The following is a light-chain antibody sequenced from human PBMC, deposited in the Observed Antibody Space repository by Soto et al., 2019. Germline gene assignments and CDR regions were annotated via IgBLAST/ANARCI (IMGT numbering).Light chain of an antibody. V-gene: IGLV1-51*01. J-gene: IGLJ7*01. CDR3: ETWDFSLSAAV. CDR2: DNN. CDR1: SSNIGNNY. Sequence: QSVLTQPPSVSAAPGQRVTISCSGSSSNIGNNYVSWYQHLPGAAPKLLIYDNNQRPSGIPDRFSGSKSGTSATLGITGLQTGDEADYYCETWDFSLSAAVFGGGTQLTVL.